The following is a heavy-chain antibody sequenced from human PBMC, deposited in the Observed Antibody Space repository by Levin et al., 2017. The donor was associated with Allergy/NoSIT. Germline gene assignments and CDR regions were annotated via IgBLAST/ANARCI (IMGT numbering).Heavy chain of an antibody. CDR2: IYYSGST. Sequence: SETLSLTCTVSGGSVSSGSYYWSWIRQPPGKGLEWIGYIYYSGSTNYNPSLKSRVTISVDTSKNQFSLKLSSVTAADTAVYYCARDLTTGISYYYYGMDGWGQGTTVTVSS. CDR1: GGSVSSGSYY. J-gene: IGHJ6*02. V-gene: IGHV4-61*01. D-gene: IGHD1-1*01. CDR3: ARDLTTGISYYYYGMDG.